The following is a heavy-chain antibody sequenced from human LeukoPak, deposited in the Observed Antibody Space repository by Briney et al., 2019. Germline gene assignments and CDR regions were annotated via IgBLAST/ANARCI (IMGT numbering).Heavy chain of an antibody. J-gene: IGHJ4*02. CDR1: GFTLSSYA. CDR3: AKVETSGGANCYALDY. CDR2: ISGSDGST. V-gene: IGHV3-23*01. D-gene: IGHD2-2*01. Sequence: GGYLRLSCAASGFTLSSYAMTWVRQAPDKGLEWVSAISGSDGSTYYADSVKGRFTISRDDSQNTLYLQMNSLSAEDTAVYYCAKVETSGGANCYALDYWGQGTLVTVSS.